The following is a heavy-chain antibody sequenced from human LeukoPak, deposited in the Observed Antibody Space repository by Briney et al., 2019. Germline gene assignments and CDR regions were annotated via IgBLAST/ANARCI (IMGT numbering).Heavy chain of an antibody. D-gene: IGHD1-14*01. Sequence: ASVKVSCKASSFAFNKYGFSWVRQATGQGPEWLGWISAYDGRTNYALNLQGRLTLTTDTSTTTAYMELRSLTSDDTAVYYCARDPSNTVGRNIYFDYWGQGTLVTVYS. CDR3: ARDPSNTVGRNIYFDY. CDR2: ISAYDGRT. V-gene: IGHV1-18*01. CDR1: SFAFNKYG. J-gene: IGHJ4*02.